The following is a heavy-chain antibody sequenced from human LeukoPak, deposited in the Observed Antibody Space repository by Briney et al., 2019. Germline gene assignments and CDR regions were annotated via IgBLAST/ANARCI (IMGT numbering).Heavy chain of an antibody. CDR2: TYYRSKWYY. J-gene: IGHJ3*02. V-gene: IGHV6-1*01. CDR1: GDSVSSYSAA. Sequence: SQTLSLTCAIYGDSVSSYSAAWIWIRQSPSRGLEWLGRTYYRSKWYYDYAPSVKSRVTVSPDTSKNHFSLQLNSVTPEDTAVYFCARDSGMGLDAFDIWGQGTMVTVSS. D-gene: IGHD3-10*01. CDR3: ARDSGMGLDAFDI.